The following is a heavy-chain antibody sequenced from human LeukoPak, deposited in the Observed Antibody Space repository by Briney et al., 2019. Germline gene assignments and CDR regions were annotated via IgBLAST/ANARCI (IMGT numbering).Heavy chain of an antibody. Sequence: PGGSLRLSCAASGFTFSTYGMHWVRQAPGKGLEWVAFIRYDGTNKYDADSVKGRFTMSRDNSKNTLYLQMNSLRAEDTAVYYCASENDAFDIWGPGTVVTVSS. CDR2: IRYDGTNK. CDR3: ASENDAFDI. CDR1: GFTFSTYG. V-gene: IGHV3-30*02. J-gene: IGHJ3*02.